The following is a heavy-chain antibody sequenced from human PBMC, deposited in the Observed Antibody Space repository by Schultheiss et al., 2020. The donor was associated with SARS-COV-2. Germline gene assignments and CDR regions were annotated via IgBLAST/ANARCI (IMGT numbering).Heavy chain of an antibody. CDR3: AKDHGLLRFLEWFFDY. V-gene: IGHV3-NL1*01. Sequence: GGSLRLSCTASGFTFGDYAMHWVRQAPGKGLEWVSVIYSGGSTYYADSVKGRFTISRHNSKNTLYLQMNSLRAEDTAVYYCAKDHGLLRFLEWFFDYWGQGTLVTVSS. CDR2: IYSGGST. J-gene: IGHJ4*02. CDR1: GFTFGDYA. D-gene: IGHD3-3*01.